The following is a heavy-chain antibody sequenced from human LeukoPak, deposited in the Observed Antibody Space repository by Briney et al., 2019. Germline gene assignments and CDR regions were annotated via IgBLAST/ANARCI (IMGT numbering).Heavy chain of an antibody. CDR3: AKGREWDTGNNYYYYYMDV. J-gene: IGHJ6*03. Sequence: PGGSLRLSCAASGFTFSSYAMHWVRQAPGKGLEWVSLISGDGGSTYYADSVKGRFTISRDNSKNSLYLQMNSLRTEDTALYYCAKGREWDTGNNYYYYYMDVWGKGTTVTVSS. D-gene: IGHD1-14*01. CDR1: GFTFSSYA. V-gene: IGHV3-43*02. CDR2: ISGDGGST.